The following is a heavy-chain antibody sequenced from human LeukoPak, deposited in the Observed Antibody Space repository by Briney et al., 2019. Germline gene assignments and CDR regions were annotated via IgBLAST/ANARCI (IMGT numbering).Heavy chain of an antibody. CDR2: ITGNGGST. V-gene: IGHV3-64*04. CDR1: GFSLSTSL. D-gene: IGHD6-19*01. Sequence: GGSLRLSCSASGFSLSTSLMHWVRQGPGKGLEYVSAITGNGGSTYYADSVKGRFTISRDNSKNTLYLQMNSLRAEDTAVYYCAKVRPVDQWLVGGFDYWGQGTLVTVSS. CDR3: AKVRPVDQWLVGGFDY. J-gene: IGHJ4*02.